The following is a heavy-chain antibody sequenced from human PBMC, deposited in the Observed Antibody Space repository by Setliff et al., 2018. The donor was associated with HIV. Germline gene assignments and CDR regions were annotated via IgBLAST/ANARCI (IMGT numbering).Heavy chain of an antibody. CDR3: ARDCRVGWVFTYGMDV. D-gene: IGHD6-13*01. CDR1: GFTFSAYS. J-gene: IGHJ6*02. Sequence: PGGSLRLSCAASGFTFSAYSMNWVRQAPGKGLEWVSSISSSSSYIYYADSLKGRFTISRDNSKNTLFLQMNSLRPEDTAVYYCARDCRVGWVFTYGMDVWGQGTLVTVSS. CDR2: ISSSSSYI. V-gene: IGHV3-21*04.